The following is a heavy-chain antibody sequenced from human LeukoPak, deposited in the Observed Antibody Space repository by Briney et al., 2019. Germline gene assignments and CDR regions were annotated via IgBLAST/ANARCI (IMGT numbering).Heavy chain of an antibody. D-gene: IGHD6-19*01. CDR2: ISTSSSYI. CDR1: GFTFSSYS. V-gene: IGHV3-21*04. Sequence: GGSLRLSCAASGFTFSSYSMSWVRQAPGKGLEWVSSISTSSSYIYYADSVKGRFTISRDNAKNSLYLQMNSLRPEDTALYYCAKAAGDWYFDLWGRGTLVSVSS. J-gene: IGHJ2*01. CDR3: AKAAGDWYFDL.